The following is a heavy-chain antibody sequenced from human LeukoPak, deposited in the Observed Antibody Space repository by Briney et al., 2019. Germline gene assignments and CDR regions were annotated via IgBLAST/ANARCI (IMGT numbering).Heavy chain of an antibody. CDR3: ARGSYDTSGYYRGDWFDP. CDR1: EYTFTAYF. D-gene: IGHD3-22*01. CDR2: ISPYSGGT. Sequence: GASVKVSCKASEYTFTAYFIHWVRQAPGQGLEWMGWISPYSGGTNYAQRFQGRVTMTRDTSISTAFMELRSLRSDDTAVYYCARGSYDTSGYYRGDWFDPWGQGTLVTVSS. J-gene: IGHJ5*02. V-gene: IGHV1-2*02.